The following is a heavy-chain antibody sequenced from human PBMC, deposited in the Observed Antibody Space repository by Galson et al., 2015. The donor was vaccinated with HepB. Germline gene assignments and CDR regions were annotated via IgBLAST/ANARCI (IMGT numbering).Heavy chain of an antibody. V-gene: IGHV3-33*06. CDR2: IWYDGSNK. Sequence: SLRLSCAASGFTFSSYGMHWVRQAPGKGLEWVAVIWYDGSNKYYADSVKGRFTISRDNSKNTLYLQMNSLRAEDTAVYYCAKLAVVVTAMHFDYWGQGTLVTVSS. CDR3: AKLAVVVTAMHFDY. D-gene: IGHD2-21*02. CDR1: GFTFSSYG. J-gene: IGHJ4*02.